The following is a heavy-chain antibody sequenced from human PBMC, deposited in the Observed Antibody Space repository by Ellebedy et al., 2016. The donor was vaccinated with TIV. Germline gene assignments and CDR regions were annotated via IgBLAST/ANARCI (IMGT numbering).Heavy chain of an antibody. CDR2: ITSSSSYI. J-gene: IGHJ6*02. CDR1: GFTFSSYS. Sequence: PGGSLRLSCAASGFTFSSYSINWVRQAAGKGLEWVSSITSSSSYIYYADSVKGRFTISRDNAKNSLFLEMTSLRGEDTAVYYCARRADYFYGMDVWGQGTTVTVSS. CDR3: ARRADYFYGMDV. V-gene: IGHV3-21*01.